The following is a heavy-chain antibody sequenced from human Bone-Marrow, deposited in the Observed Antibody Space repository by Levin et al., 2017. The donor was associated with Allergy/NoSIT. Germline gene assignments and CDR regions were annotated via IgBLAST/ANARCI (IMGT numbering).Heavy chain of an antibody. D-gene: IGHD1-26*01. CDR3: AREYSGSSWGINYYYGMDV. CDR1: GYTFTGYY. Sequence: ASVKVSCKASGYTFTGYYMHWVRQAPGQGLEWMGRINPNSGGTNYAQKFQGRVTMTRDTSISTAYMELSRLRSDDTAVYYCAREYSGSSWGINYYYGMDVWGQGTTVTVSS. CDR2: INPNSGGT. J-gene: IGHJ6*02. V-gene: IGHV1-2*06.